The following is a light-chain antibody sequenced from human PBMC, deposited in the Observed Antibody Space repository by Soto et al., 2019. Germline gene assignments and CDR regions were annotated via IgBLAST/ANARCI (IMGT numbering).Light chain of an antibody. CDR2: KTS. CDR1: QYISTW. CDR3: QQYNSYPLT. Sequence: DIQMTQSPSTLSASVGDRVTITCRASQYISTWLAWFQQKPGKAPKALIYKTSTLESGVPSRFSGSGSGTEFTLTIRSLQPDDFATYYCQQYNSYPLTFGGGTKVEIK. V-gene: IGKV1-5*03. J-gene: IGKJ4*01.